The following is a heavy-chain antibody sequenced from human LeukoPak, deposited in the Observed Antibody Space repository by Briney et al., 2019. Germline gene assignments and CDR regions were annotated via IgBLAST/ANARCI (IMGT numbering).Heavy chain of an antibody. V-gene: IGHV3-23*01. J-gene: IGHJ6*02. CDR3: AKVPYSDYGSGRPPFMDV. CDR1: GFTFSHYH. CDR2: LSDSGSST. D-gene: IGHD3-10*01. Sequence: GGPLRLSCAASGFTFSHYHMSWVRQAPGRGLDWVSTLSDSGSSTYYADSVKGRFTISRDNSKNTLYLQMDSLGVEDTAIYYCAKVPYSDYGSGRPPFMDVWGQGTTVAVSS.